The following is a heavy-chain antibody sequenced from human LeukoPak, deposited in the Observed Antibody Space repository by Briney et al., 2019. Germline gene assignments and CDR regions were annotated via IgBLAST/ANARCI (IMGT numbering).Heavy chain of an antibody. D-gene: IGHD3-10*01. CDR3: ARCLLKPDGSGSYSDY. V-gene: IGHV3-74*01. Sequence: GGSLRLSCAASGFTFSSYWMHWVRQAPGKGLVWVSRINTDGSSTSYADSVKGRFTISRDNAKNTLYLQMNSLRAEDTAVYYYARCLLKPDGSGSYSDYWGQGTLVTVSS. CDR2: INTDGSST. J-gene: IGHJ4*02. CDR1: GFTFSSYW.